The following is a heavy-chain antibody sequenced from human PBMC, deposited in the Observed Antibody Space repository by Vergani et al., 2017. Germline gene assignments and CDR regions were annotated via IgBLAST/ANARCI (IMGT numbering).Heavy chain of an antibody. CDR1: GFTFDDYA. Sequence: EVQLVESGGVVVQPGGSLRLSCAASGFTFDDYAMRWVRQAPGKGLEWVSLISWDGGSTYYADSVKGRFTISRDNSKNSLYLQMNSLRAEDTALYYCAKAPWSSDWGYFDYWGQGTLVTVSS. J-gene: IGHJ4*02. V-gene: IGHV3-43D*03. CDR3: AKAPWSSDWGYFDY. CDR2: ISWDGGST. D-gene: IGHD3-16*01.